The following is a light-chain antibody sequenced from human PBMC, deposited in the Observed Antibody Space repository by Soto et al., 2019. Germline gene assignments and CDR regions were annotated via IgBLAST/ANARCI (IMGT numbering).Light chain of an antibody. V-gene: IGLV1-51*02. CDR3: GTWDSSLSAGV. J-gene: IGLJ3*02. CDR2: ENN. CDR1: SSNIGNNY. Sequence: QSVLTQPPSVSAAPGQKVTISCSGSSSNIGNNYLSWYQQLPGTAPKLLIYENNKRPSGIPDRLSGSKSGTSATLGITGLQTGDEADYYCGTWDSSLSAGVFGEGTQLTVL.